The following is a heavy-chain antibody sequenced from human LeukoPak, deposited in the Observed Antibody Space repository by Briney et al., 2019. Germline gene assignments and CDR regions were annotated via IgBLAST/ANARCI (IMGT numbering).Heavy chain of an antibody. D-gene: IGHD6-19*01. Sequence: PGGSLRLSCAASGFTFSSYAMSWVRQAPGKGLEWVSAISGSGGSTYYADSVKGRFTISRDNSKNTLYLQMNSLRAEDTAVYYCVKSDSSGWYSSDYWGQGTLVTVSS. CDR3: VKSDSSGWYSSDY. CDR2: ISGSGGST. V-gene: IGHV3-23*01. CDR1: GFTFSSYA. J-gene: IGHJ4*02.